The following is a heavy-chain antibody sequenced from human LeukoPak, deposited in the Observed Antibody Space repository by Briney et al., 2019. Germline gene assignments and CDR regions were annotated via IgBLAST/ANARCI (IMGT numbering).Heavy chain of an antibody. D-gene: IGHD5-24*01. CDR3: ARDELDGYNLGGFDY. Sequence: ASVKVSCKASGYTFTSYAMHWVRQAPGQRLEWMGWINAGNGNTKYSQKFQGRVTITRDTSASTAYMELSSPRSEDTAVYYCARDELDGYNLGGFDYWGQGTLVTVSS. V-gene: IGHV1-3*01. CDR2: INAGNGNT. CDR1: GYTFTSYA. J-gene: IGHJ4*02.